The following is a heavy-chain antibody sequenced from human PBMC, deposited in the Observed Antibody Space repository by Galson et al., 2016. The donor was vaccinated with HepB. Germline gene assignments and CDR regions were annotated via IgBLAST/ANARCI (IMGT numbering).Heavy chain of an antibody. CDR2: IGGSGGT. D-gene: IGHD3-22*01. CDR3: AKSRHGAYDRNGFFSDFDY. CDR1: GLTFSSYA. V-gene: IGHV3-23*01. J-gene: IGHJ4*02. Sequence: SLRLSCAASGLTFSSYAMGWVRQAPGKGLEWVSGIGGSGGTYYANSVKGRFAVSRDNSKNTLYLQMNSLSAEDTAVYYCAKSRHGAYDRNGFFSDFDYWGQGTLVTVSS.